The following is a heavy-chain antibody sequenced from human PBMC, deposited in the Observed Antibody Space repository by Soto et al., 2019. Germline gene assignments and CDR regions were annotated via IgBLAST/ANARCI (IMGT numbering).Heavy chain of an antibody. CDR3: AKGGSSGIYGMDV. V-gene: IGHV3-20*04. CDR1: GFTFDDYG. Sequence: SGGSLRLSCAASGFTFDDYGMSWVRQAPGKGLEWVSGINWNGGSTGYADSVKGRFTISRDNAKNSLYLQMNSLRAEDTALYYCAKGGSSGIYGMDVWGQGTTVTVSS. D-gene: IGHD6-19*01. J-gene: IGHJ6*02. CDR2: INWNGGST.